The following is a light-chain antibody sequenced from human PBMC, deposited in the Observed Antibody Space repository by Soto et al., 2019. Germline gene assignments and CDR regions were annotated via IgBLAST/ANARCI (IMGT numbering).Light chain of an antibody. J-gene: IGKJ2*01. CDR1: QDISNN. CDR3: QQYDNLPRYT. Sequence: DLQMTQSPSSLSASVGDRVIITCQASQDISNNLSWFQKKPGKAPRLLIYDASDLETGVPSRFRGSGFGTDFSLTITSLQPEDIATYYCQQYDNLPRYTFGQGTKLEIK. V-gene: IGKV1-33*01. CDR2: DAS.